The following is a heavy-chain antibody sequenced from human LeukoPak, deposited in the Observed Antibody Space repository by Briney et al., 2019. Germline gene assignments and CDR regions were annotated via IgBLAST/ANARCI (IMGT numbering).Heavy chain of an antibody. V-gene: IGHV3-30*02. D-gene: IGHD2-2*01. CDR1: GFTFSNYG. J-gene: IGHJ4*02. CDR3: AKAYCASTICYGGGKIDY. CDR2: IGYDGSNK. Sequence: GGSLRLSCGASGFTFSNYGMHWVRQAPGKGPEWVAFIGYDGSNKYYADSVKGRFTISRDDSKNTLYLQMNSLRAEDTAVYYCAKAYCASTICYGGGKIDYWGQGTLVTASS.